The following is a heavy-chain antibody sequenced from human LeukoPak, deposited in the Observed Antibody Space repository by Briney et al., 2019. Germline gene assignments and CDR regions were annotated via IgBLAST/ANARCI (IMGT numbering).Heavy chain of an antibody. D-gene: IGHD5-12*01. CDR1: GFTFSSYS. V-gene: IGHV3-30-3*01. CDR3: ARGALEYSGYDQTFDY. J-gene: IGHJ4*02. CDR2: ISYDGSNK. Sequence: EPGGSLRLSCAAAGFTFSSYSMCWVRQAPGKGLEWVTVISYDGSNKYYRDSVKGRFTISRDNSKNTVYLQMNSLRVEDTAVYYCARGALEYSGYDQTFDYWAQGTLVTVSS.